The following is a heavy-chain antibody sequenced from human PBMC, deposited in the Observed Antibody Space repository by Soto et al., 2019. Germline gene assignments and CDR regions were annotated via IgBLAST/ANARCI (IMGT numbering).Heavy chain of an antibody. V-gene: IGHV6-1*01. CDR1: GDSVSSNSAA. Sequence: PSQTLSLTCAISGDSVSSNSAAWNWIRQSPSRGLEWLGRTYYRFKWYNDYAVSVKSRITINADTSKNQFSLQLNSVTPEDTAVYYCARERWLQSVPANFDYWGQGTLVTVSS. D-gene: IGHD5-12*01. J-gene: IGHJ4*02. CDR3: ARERWLQSVPANFDY. CDR2: TYYRFKWYN.